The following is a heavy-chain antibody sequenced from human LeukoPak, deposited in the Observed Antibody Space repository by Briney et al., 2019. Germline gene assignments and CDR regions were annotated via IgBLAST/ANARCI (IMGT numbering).Heavy chain of an antibody. Sequence: SETLSLTCTVSGYSISSGYYWGWIRQPPGKGLEWIGSIYHSGSTFYIPSLKSRVTLSVDTSKNQFSVKLTSVTAADTAVYYCARVVTNWFDPWGQGTLVTVSS. V-gene: IGHV4-38-2*02. CDR3: ARVVTNWFDP. D-gene: IGHD2-21*02. CDR2: IYHSGST. J-gene: IGHJ5*02. CDR1: GYSISSGYY.